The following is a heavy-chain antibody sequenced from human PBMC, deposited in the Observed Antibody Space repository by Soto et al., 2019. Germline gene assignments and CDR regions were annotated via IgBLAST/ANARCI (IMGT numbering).Heavy chain of an antibody. Sequence: SETLSLTCTVSGGSISSSSYYWGWIRQPPGKGLEWIGSIYDSGSTYYNPSLRSRVTISVDTSKNQFSLKLSSVTAADTAVYYCARQGYSSSPDWFDPWGQGTLVTVSS. CDR2: IYDSGST. J-gene: IGHJ5*02. CDR1: GGSISSSSYY. D-gene: IGHD6-6*01. V-gene: IGHV4-39*01. CDR3: ARQGYSSSPDWFDP.